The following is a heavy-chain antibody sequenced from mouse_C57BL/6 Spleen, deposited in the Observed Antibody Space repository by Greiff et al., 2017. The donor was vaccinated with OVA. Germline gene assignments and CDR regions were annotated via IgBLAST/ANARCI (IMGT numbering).Heavy chain of an antibody. V-gene: IGHV1-15*01. J-gene: IGHJ2*01. CDR1: GYTFTDYE. Sequence: QVQLQQSGAELVRPGASVTLSCKASGYTFTDYEMHWVKQTPVHGLEWIGAIDPETGGTAYNQKFKGKAILTADKSSSTAYMELRSLTSGDSAVYYWTRGRGNGYYFDYWGQGTTLTVSS. D-gene: IGHD2-1*01. CDR2: IDPETGGT. CDR3: TRGRGNGYYFDY.